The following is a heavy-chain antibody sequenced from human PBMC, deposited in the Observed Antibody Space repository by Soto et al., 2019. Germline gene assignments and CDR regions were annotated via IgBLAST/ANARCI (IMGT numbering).Heavy chain of an antibody. V-gene: IGHV3-21*04. CDR3: AKGSSYYSYYGVDV. CDR2: ISSSSSYI. J-gene: IGHJ6*02. D-gene: IGHD6-13*01. CDR1: GFTFSSYS. Sequence: GSLRLSGAACGFTFSSYSMNWVRQSPGKGLEWVSSISSSSSYIYYADSVKGRFTISRDNSKSTLYLQMNSLRAEDTALYYCAKGSSYYSYYGVDVWGQGTTFTVSS.